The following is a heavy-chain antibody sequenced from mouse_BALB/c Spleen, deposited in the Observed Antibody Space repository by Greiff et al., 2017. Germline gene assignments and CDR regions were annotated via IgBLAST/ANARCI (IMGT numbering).Heavy chain of an antibody. CDR1: GYTFTDYW. CDR3: ARRGWAYYFDF. D-gene: IGHD2-3*01. CDR2: IDTSDSYT. J-gene: IGHJ2*01. V-gene: IGHV1-69*01. Sequence: VQLQQPGAELVMPGASVKMSCKASGYTFTDYWMHWVKQRPGQGLEWIGAIDTSDSYTSYNQKFKGKATLTVDESSSTAYMQLSSLTSEDSAVYYCARRGWAYYFDFWGQGTTLTVSS.